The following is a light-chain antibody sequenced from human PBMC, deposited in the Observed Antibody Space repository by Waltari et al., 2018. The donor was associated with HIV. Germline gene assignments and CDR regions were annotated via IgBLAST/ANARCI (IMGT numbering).Light chain of an antibody. CDR2: ETS. J-gene: IGKJ4*01. Sequence: EIALTQSPATLSVPPGERAVLSCRASQSVSRHLAWYQQKSGQGPRLLIYETSTRAAGTPGRFNGSGSGTDLVLTITDVEPGDVAVYYCQQRGTWPLVTFGGGTKVE. CDR1: QSVSRH. V-gene: IGKV3-11*01. CDR3: QQRGTWPLVT.